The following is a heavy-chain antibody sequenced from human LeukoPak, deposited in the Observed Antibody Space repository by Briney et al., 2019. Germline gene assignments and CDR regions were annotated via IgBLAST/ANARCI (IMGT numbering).Heavy chain of an antibody. D-gene: IGHD4-17*01. J-gene: IGHJ5*02. CDR1: GFTFSSYS. V-gene: IGHV3-21*01. CDR2: ISSSSSYI. CDR3: ARGSDYGDWFDP. Sequence: GGSLRLSCAASGFTFSSYSMNWVRQAPGKGLEWVSSISSSSSYIYYADSVKGRFTISRDNAKNSLYLQMNSLRAEDTAVYYCARGSDYGDWFDPWGQGTLVTVSS.